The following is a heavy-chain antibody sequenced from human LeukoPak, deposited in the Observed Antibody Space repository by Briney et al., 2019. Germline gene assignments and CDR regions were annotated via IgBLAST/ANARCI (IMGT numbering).Heavy chain of an antibody. D-gene: IGHD1-26*01. V-gene: IGHV3-21*01. CDR3: ARDGSGSYGDYFDY. Sequence: GGSLRLSCAASGFTFSNYWMSWVRQAPGKGLEWVSSISSSSSYIYYADSVKGRFTISRDNAKNSLYLQMNSLRAEDTAVYYCARDGSGSYGDYFDYWGQGTLVTVSS. CDR1: GFTFSNYW. CDR2: ISSSSSYI. J-gene: IGHJ4*02.